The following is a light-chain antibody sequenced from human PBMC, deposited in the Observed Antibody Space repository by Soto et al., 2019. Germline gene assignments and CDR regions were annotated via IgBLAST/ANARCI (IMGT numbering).Light chain of an antibody. CDR3: SSYAGSNNFV. J-gene: IGLJ7*01. Sequence: QSVLTQPPSASGFPGQSVTISCTGTSSDVGYYDYVSWYQQHPGKAPKLVIYEVTKRPSGVPDRVSASKSGNTASLTVSGLRAEDEAGYYCSSYAGSNNFVFGSGTQLTVL. CDR1: SSDVGYYDY. V-gene: IGLV2-8*01. CDR2: EVT.